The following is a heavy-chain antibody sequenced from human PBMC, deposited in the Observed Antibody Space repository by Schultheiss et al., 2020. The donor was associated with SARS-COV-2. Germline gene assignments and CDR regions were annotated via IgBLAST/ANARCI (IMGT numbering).Heavy chain of an antibody. D-gene: IGHD3-22*01. CDR2: INPNSGGT. CDR1: GGTFSSYA. V-gene: IGHV1-2*04. CDR3: ARLGNYYDKVGYYYGMDV. Sequence: ASVKVSCKASGGTFSSYAISWVRQAPGQGLEWMGWINPNSGGTNYAQKFQGWVTMTRDTSISTAYMELSRLRSDDTAVYYCARLGNYYDKVGYYYGMDVWGQGTTVTVSS. J-gene: IGHJ6*02.